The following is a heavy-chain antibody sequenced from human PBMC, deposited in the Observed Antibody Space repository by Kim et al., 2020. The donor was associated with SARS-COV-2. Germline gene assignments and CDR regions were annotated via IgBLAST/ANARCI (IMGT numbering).Heavy chain of an antibody. CDR3: AKDANYYGSGSPYYFDY. D-gene: IGHD3-10*01. Sequence: VKGRLTISRDNSRNTLYLQMNSLRAEETAVYYCAKDANYYGSGSPYYFDYWGQGTLVTVSS. J-gene: IGHJ4*02. V-gene: IGHV3-33*06.